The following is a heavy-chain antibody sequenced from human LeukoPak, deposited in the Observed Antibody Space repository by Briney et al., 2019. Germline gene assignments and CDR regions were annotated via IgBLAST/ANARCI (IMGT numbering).Heavy chain of an antibody. V-gene: IGHV1-18*01. CDR1: GYTFTSYG. D-gene: IGHD3-22*01. CDR3: ARAGDSSGYYYGY. J-gene: IGHJ4*02. Sequence: ASVKVSCKASGYTFTSYGISWVRQAPGQGLEWMGWISAYNGNTNYAQKFQGRVTITADKSTSTAYMELSSLRSEDTAVYYCARAGDSSGYYYGYWGQGTLVTVSS. CDR2: ISAYNGNT.